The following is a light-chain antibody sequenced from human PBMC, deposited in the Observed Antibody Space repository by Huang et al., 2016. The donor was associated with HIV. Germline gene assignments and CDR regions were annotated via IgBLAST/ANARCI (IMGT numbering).Light chain of an antibody. J-gene: IGKJ4*01. V-gene: IGKV4-1*01. CDR3: QQYYLTPLT. Sequence: DIVMTQSPDSLAVSLGERATINCKSSQSVLYSSNNKHYLAWYQQKPGQPPKLRIYWASTRESGVPDRFSGSGSGTDFTLTISSLQAEDVAVYYCQQYYLTPLTFGGGTKVEIK. CDR2: WAS. CDR1: QSVLYSSNNKHY.